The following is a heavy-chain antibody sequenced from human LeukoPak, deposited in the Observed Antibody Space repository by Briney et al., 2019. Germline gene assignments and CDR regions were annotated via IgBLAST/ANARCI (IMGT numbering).Heavy chain of an antibody. Sequence: PGGSLRLSCAASGFTFSSYGMHGVRQAPGKGLEWVSSISSSSSYIYYADSVKGRFTISRDNAKNSLYLQMNSLRVEDTAVYYCARAPTVLVGYCSSSSCQADYWGQGTLVTVSS. CDR2: ISSSSSYI. J-gene: IGHJ4*02. V-gene: IGHV3-21*01. CDR3: ARAPTVLVGYCSSSSCQADY. CDR1: GFTFSSYG. D-gene: IGHD2-2*01.